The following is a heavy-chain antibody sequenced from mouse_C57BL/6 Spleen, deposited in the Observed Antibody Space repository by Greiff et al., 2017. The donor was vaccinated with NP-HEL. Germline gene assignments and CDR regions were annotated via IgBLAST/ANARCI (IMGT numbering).Heavy chain of an antibody. CDR2: IDPEDGDT. D-gene: IGHD4-1*01. Sequence: EVQLQQSGAELVRPGASVKLSCTASGFNIKDYYMHWVKQRPEQGLEWIGRIDPEDGDTEYAPKFQGKATMTADTSANTAYLQLSSLASEDTAIYYCTTGTGTVRDYWGQGTTLTVAS. V-gene: IGHV14-1*01. J-gene: IGHJ2*01. CDR3: TTGTGTVRDY. CDR1: GFNIKDYY.